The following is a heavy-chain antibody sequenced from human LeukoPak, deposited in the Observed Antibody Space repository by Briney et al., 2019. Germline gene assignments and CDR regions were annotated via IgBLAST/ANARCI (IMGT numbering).Heavy chain of an antibody. V-gene: IGHV1-18*01. CDR2: ISAYNGNT. CDR1: GYSFTSFG. D-gene: IGHD6-19*01. J-gene: IGHJ6*02. CDR3: ARERVAVAGTGPYYYYYGMDV. Sequence: ASVKVSCKASGYSFTSFGISWVRQAPGQGLEWMGWISAYNGNTNYAQKLQGRVTMTTDTSTSTAYMELRSLRSDDTAVYYCARERVAVAGTGPYYYYYGMDVWGQGTTVTVSS.